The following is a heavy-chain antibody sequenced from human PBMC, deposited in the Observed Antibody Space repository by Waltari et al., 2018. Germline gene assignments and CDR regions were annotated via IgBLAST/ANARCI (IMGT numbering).Heavy chain of an antibody. V-gene: IGHV3-33*01. Sequence: QVQLVASGGGVVQRVRSLRLPCTPPGLPFRRVGVHWVRQAPGKGLEWVAVIWHDGSNEYDVDSVKGRFTISRDNSKNTLYLQMNSLRAEDSAVYYCASQSTTLFDYWGQGTLVTVSS. CDR3: ASQSTTLFDY. CDR1: GLPFRRVG. J-gene: IGHJ4*02. D-gene: IGHD2-15*01. CDR2: IWHDGSNE.